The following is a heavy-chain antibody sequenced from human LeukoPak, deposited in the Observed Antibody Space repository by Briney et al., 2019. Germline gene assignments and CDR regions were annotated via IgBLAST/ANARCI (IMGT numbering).Heavy chain of an antibody. CDR2: INPSGGST. D-gene: IGHD3-22*01. V-gene: IGHV1-46*01. Sequence: ASVKVSCKASGYTFTGYYMHWVRQAPGQGLEWMGIINPSGGSTSYAQKFQGRVTMTRDMSTSTVYMELSSLRSEDTAVYYCARDLPYYYDSSGYDYWGQGTLVTVSS. CDR3: ARDLPYYYDSSGYDY. CDR1: GYTFTGYY. J-gene: IGHJ4*02.